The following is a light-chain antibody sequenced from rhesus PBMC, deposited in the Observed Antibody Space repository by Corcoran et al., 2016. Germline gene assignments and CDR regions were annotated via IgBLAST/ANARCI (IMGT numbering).Light chain of an antibody. CDR1: QSVGSS. CDR2: DSS. J-gene: IGKJ1*01. V-gene: IGKV3-53*01. CDR3: QKYRTSPWT. Sequence: QVILTQSPATLSLSPGERATLSCRASQSVGSSLAWYQQKPGPAPRRLIFDSSNKATGIPDRFSGRGSGTDFSLTISSLQPEDFVVYYCQKYRTSPWTFGQGTKVEIK.